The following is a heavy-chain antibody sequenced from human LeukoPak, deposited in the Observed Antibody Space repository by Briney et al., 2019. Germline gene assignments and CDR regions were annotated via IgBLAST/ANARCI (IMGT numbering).Heavy chain of an antibody. V-gene: IGHV1-46*01. D-gene: IGHD2/OR15-2a*01. Sequence: ASVKVSCKASGYTFTSYYMHWVRQAPGQGLEWTGIINPSGGSTSYAQKFQGRVTMTRDTSTSTAYMELSSLRSEDTAVYYCARDLSLKPYYFDYWGQGTLVTVSS. CDR2: INPSGGST. CDR1: GYTFTSYY. J-gene: IGHJ4*02. CDR3: ARDLSLKPYYFDY.